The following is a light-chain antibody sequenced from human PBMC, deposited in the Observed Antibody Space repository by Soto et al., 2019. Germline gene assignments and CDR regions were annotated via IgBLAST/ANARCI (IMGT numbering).Light chain of an antibody. V-gene: IGLV1-40*01. CDR3: QSYDSGLSGFYV. CDR2: DNT. CDR1: SSNLGAGYD. J-gene: IGLJ1*01. Sequence: QSVLTQPPSMSGAPGQRVTMSCTGSSSNLGAGYDVHWYQRLPGAAPKLLIYDNTHRPSGVPNRFSGSKSGTSASLAITGLQAEDEADYYCQSYDSGLSGFYVFGTGTKVTVL.